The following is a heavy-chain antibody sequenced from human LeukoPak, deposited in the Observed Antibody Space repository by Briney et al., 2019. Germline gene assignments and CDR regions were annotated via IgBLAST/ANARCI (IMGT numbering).Heavy chain of an antibody. CDR3: ARDSDPPDYSLHAFDI. Sequence: SVKVSCKASGGTFTSYAISWVRQAPGQGREWMGRIIPIFGTANYAQKFQGRVTITTDESTSTAYMELSSLRSEDTAVYYWARDSDPPDYSLHAFDIWGQGTLVTVSS. J-gene: IGHJ3*02. D-gene: IGHD4-11*01. V-gene: IGHV1-69*05. CDR2: IIPIFGTA. CDR1: GGTFTSYA.